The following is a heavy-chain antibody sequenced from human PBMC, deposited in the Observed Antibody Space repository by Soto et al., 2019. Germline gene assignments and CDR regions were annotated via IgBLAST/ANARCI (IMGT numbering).Heavy chain of an antibody. D-gene: IGHD3-22*01. CDR1: GGTFSSYA. J-gene: IGHJ5*02. V-gene: IGHV1-69*13. Sequence: ASVKVSCKASGGTFSSYAISWVRQAPGQGLEWMGGIIPIFGTASYAQKFQGRVTITADESTSTAYMELSSLRSEDTAVYYCARGRATRITMIVADSFDPWGQGTLVTVSS. CDR2: IIPIFGTA. CDR3: ARGRATRITMIVADSFDP.